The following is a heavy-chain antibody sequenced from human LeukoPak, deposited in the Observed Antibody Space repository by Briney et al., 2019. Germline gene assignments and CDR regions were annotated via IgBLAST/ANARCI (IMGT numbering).Heavy chain of an antibody. J-gene: IGHJ4*02. Sequence: GRSLRLSCAASGYTFSSYGMHWGSQAPGKGGEWGAVIWYNGRHKYFADPVKGRFTISRDISKNTLYLQMNSLRAEDTAVYYCARDYCGGDCYSFDSWGQGTLVTVSS. CDR3: ARDYCGGDCYSFDS. CDR2: IWYNGRHK. V-gene: IGHV3-33*01. D-gene: IGHD2-21*02. CDR1: GYTFSSYG.